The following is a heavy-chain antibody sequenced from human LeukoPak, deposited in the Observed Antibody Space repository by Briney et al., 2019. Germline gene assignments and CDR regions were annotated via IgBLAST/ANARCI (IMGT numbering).Heavy chain of an antibody. CDR2: INHSGST. V-gene: IGHV4-34*01. J-gene: IGHJ4*02. CDR3: AIAQYVDISGFYPGY. Sequence: PSETLSLTCAVYGGSFSGYYWNWIRQPPGKGLEWIGEINHSGSTNYNPSLRSRVTISVDTSKSQFSLKLSSVTAADTAVYYCAIAQYVDISGFYPGYWGQGTLVTVSS. D-gene: IGHD3-22*01. CDR1: GGSFSGYY.